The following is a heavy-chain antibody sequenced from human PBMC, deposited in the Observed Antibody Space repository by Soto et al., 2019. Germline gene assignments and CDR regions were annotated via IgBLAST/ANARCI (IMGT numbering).Heavy chain of an antibody. V-gene: IGHV3-23*01. CDR3: TKSDGCGGGACYTGTYYYFDV. D-gene: IGHD3-16*02. Sequence: DVQLLESGGGLVEPGGSLTHSCAASGFPSSTYALNWVRQAPGKGPEWVSTISESGHHTHYADSVKGRFTISRDKSKNTLSLQMNSLRVDDTAIYYCTKSDGCGGGACYTGTYYYFDVWGRGTLVTVSS. CDR2: ISESGHHT. J-gene: IGHJ2*01. CDR1: GFPSSTYA.